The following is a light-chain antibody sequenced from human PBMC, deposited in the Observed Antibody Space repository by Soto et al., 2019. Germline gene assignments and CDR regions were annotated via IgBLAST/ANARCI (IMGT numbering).Light chain of an antibody. CDR1: QSVAND. Sequence: ELVLTQSPATLSLSPGERATLSCRASQSVANDLAWYQQKPGQAPRLLIFDASNRATDIPARFSGSGSGTDFTLTVSSLEPEEFALYYCQQRRIGLTFGGGTKVEIK. CDR2: DAS. J-gene: IGKJ4*01. V-gene: IGKV3-11*01. CDR3: QQRRIGLT.